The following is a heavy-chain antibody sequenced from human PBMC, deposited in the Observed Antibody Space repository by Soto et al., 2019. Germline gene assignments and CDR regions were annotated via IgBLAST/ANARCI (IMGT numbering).Heavy chain of an antibody. V-gene: IGHV4-59*01. CDR3: ARDLREDRCGYYSFPGVFDN. D-gene: IGHD3-22*01. Sequence: QVQLQESGPGLVKPSETLSLTCGVSGDSMGSYYWSWIRQPPGKGLEWIGYINFSGSTNYNPSLKSRVTISVDTSKNQFSLRLNSVTAADTAVYFCARDLREDRCGYYSFPGVFDNWGQGTLVTVSS. J-gene: IGHJ4*02. CDR1: GDSMGSYY. CDR2: INFSGST.